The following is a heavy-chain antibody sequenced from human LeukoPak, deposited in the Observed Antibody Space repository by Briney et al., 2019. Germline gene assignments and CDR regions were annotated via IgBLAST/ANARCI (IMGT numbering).Heavy chain of an antibody. CDR2: INHSGST. CDR3: ARVGGIAARPFAYYYYYYYMDV. J-gene: IGHJ6*03. V-gene: IGHV4-34*01. D-gene: IGHD6-6*01. Sequence: PSETLSLTCAVYGGSFSGYYWSWIRQPPGKGLEWIGEINHSGSTNYNPSLKSRVTISVDTSKNQFSLKLSSVTAADTAVYYCARVGGIAARPFAYYYYYYYMDVWGKGTTVTVSS. CDR1: GGSFSGYY.